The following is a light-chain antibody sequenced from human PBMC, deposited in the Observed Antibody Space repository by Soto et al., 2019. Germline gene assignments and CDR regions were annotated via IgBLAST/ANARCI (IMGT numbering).Light chain of an antibody. CDR2: AAS. Sequence: DIQMTQSPSSLSASVGDRVTITCRASQSISSYLNWYQQKPGKAPKLLIYAASSLQSGVPSRFSGSGSGTDFTLTISSLQPEDVATYYCQQSYSTPRTFGQGTTVEIK. CDR1: QSISSY. V-gene: IGKV1-39*01. CDR3: QQSYSTPRT. J-gene: IGKJ1*01.